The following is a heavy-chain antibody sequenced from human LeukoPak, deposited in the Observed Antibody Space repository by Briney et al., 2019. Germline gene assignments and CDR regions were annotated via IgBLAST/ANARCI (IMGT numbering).Heavy chain of an antibody. CDR3: ARDYGAAAEYFQH. CDR2: INPSGGST. V-gene: IGHV1-46*01. D-gene: IGHD3-10*01. Sequence: ASVKVSCKASGYNFTSYYMHWVRQAPGQGLEWMGIINPSGGSTSYAQKFQGRVTMTRDTSTSTVYMELSSLRSEDTAVYYCARDYGAAAEYFQHWGQGTLVTVSS. CDR1: GYNFTSYY. J-gene: IGHJ1*01.